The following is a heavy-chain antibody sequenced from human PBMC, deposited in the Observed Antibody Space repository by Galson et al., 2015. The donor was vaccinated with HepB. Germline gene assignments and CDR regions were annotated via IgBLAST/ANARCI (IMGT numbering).Heavy chain of an antibody. D-gene: IGHD2-2*01. CDR2: ISGTGGTT. V-gene: IGHV3-23*01. J-gene: IGHJ4*02. CDR3: AKVGHSASWDYFDY. CDR1: GFTVSGYA. Sequence: SLRLSCAASGFTVSGYAMTWVRQAPGKGLEWVSSISGTGGTTFYADSVKGRFTISGDFLKNTVFLQMNSLRADDTAVYYCAKVGHSASWDYFDYWGQGALVTVSS.